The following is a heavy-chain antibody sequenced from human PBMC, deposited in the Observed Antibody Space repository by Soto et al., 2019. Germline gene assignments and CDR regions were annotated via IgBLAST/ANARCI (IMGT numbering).Heavy chain of an antibody. CDR1: GGSISSGGYY. Sequence: QVQLQESGPGLVKPSQTLSLTCTVSGGSISSGGYYWSWIRQHPGKGLEWIGYIYYSGSTYYNPSLKSRVTISVDTSKNQFPLKLSAVTAADTAVYDCARDRAPSYYDSSGYYQLGYVDYWGQGTLVAVSS. V-gene: IGHV4-31*03. D-gene: IGHD3-22*01. CDR2: IYYSGST. J-gene: IGHJ4*02. CDR3: ARDRAPSYYDSSGYYQLGYVDY.